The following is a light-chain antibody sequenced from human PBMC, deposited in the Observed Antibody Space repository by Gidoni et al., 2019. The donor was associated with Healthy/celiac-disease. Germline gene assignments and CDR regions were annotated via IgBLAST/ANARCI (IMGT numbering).Light chain of an antibody. Sequence: QSVLTQPPSASGPPGQRVTISCSGSSSNIGSNTVNWYQQLTGTAPKLLIYSNNQRPSGVPDRFSGSKSGTSASLAISGLQSEDEADYYCAAWDDSLNGHWVFGGGTKLTVL. CDR1: SSNIGSNT. CDR3: AAWDDSLNGHWV. CDR2: SNN. V-gene: IGLV1-44*01. J-gene: IGLJ3*02.